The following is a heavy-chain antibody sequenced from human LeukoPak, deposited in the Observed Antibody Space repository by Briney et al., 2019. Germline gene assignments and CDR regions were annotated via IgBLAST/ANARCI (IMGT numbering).Heavy chain of an antibody. CDR3: AGMRITTPTVRTLDY. V-gene: IGHV4-59*01. CDR2: IYYTGST. CDR1: GGSMSTYY. J-gene: IGHJ4*02. Sequence: PSETLSLTCTVSGGSMSTYYWTWIRQPPGKGLEWIGFIYYTGSTNYNSSLKSRVTISVDTSKNQFSLKLSSVTAADTAVYYCAGMRITTPTVRTLDYWGQGTLVTVSS. D-gene: IGHD1-14*01.